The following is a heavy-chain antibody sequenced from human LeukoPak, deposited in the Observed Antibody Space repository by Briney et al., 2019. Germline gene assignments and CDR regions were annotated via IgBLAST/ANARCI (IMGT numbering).Heavy chain of an antibody. CDR2: IYYSGST. CDR1: GGSISSSSYY. Sequence: SETLSLTCTVSGGSISSSSYYWGWIRQPPGKGLEWIGSIYYSGSTYYNPSLKSRVTISGDTSKNQFSLKLSSVTAADTAVYYCEITGYSSSWYSSYYYYYGMDVWGQGTTVTVSS. V-gene: IGHV4-39*01. J-gene: IGHJ6*02. D-gene: IGHD6-13*01. CDR3: EITGYSSSWYSSYYYYYGMDV.